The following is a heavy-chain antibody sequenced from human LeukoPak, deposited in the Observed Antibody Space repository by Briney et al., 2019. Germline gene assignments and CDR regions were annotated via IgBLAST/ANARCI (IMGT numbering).Heavy chain of an antibody. CDR2: ISPNSGGR. D-gene: IGHD3-10*01. CDR1: GYTFTGYY. J-gene: IGHJ4*02. Sequence: ASVKVSCKASGYTFTGYYTHWVRQAPGQGLEWMGQISPNSGGRNYAQKFQGRITMTGDTSISTAYMELSNLISDDTAVYFCAREARGSGNYHYDSWGQGTLVTVSS. CDR3: AREARGSGNYHYDS. V-gene: IGHV1-2*06.